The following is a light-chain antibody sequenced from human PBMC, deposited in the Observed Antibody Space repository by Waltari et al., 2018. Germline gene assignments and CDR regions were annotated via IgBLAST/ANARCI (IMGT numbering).Light chain of an antibody. J-gene: IGLJ1*01. Sequence: QSALTQPASVSGSPGQSITIPCTRSSSALGGYSFVSWYQQHPGKAPKLMIYDVSHRPSGVSNRFSGSKSGNTASLTISGLQPEDEADYYCSSYTSIIPPFLFGTGTKVTVL. CDR3: SSYTSIIPPFL. CDR2: DVS. V-gene: IGLV2-14*01. CDR1: SSALGGYSF.